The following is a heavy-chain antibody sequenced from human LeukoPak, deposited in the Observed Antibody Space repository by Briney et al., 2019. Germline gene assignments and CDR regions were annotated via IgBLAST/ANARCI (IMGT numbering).Heavy chain of an antibody. Sequence: SETLSLTCTVSGDSISSYYWSWIRQPPGKGLEWIGYIYYSGSTNYNPSLKSRVTISVDTSKNHFSLKLSSVTAADTAVYYCARVRDNSGYYPFDYWGQGILVTVSS. CDR3: ARVRDNSGYYPFDY. D-gene: IGHD3-22*01. V-gene: IGHV4-59*01. CDR2: IYYSGST. CDR1: GDSISSYY. J-gene: IGHJ4*02.